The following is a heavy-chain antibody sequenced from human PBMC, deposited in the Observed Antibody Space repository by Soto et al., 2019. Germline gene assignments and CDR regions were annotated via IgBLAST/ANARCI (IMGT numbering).Heavy chain of an antibody. Sequence: QVHLVQSGAEVKKPGASVKVSCKGSGYGFTTYGITWVRQAPGQGLEWMAWISAHNGNTNYAQKLQGRVTVTRDTXXXXXXXXLRSLRXXXXAVYYCARGRYGDYWGQGALVTVSS. CDR1: GYGFTTYG. V-gene: IGHV1-18*01. D-gene: IGHD1-1*01. J-gene: IGHJ4*02. CDR2: ISAHNGNT. CDR3: ARGRYGDY.